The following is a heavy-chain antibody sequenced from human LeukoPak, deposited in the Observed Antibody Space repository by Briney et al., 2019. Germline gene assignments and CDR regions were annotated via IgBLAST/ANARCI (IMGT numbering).Heavy chain of an antibody. Sequence: PGGSLRLSCAASGFTFSSYWMHWVRQVPGKGLVWVSHIKSDGSSTSDADSVKGRFTISRDSAKNTLYLQMNSLRAEDTAVYYCARDRGYGFDHWGQGTLVTVPS. J-gene: IGHJ4*02. D-gene: IGHD5-18*01. V-gene: IGHV3-74*01. CDR1: GFTFSSYW. CDR3: ARDRGYGFDH. CDR2: IKSDGSST.